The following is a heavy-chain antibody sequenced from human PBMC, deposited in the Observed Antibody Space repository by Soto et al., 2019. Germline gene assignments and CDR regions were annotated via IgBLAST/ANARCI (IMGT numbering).Heavy chain of an antibody. Sequence: EVQVLESGGGLVQPGGSLRLSCVGSGFIISNYAMARVRQAPGKGLEWVSGFGGSGGTYYADSVKGRYTISRDNSKNTLYLQMNSLRVEDTAVYYCAKSQSSLYYMDVWGKGTAVTVSS. V-gene: IGHV3-23*01. CDR1: GFIISNYA. J-gene: IGHJ6*03. CDR2: FGGSGGT. CDR3: AKSQSSLYYMDV.